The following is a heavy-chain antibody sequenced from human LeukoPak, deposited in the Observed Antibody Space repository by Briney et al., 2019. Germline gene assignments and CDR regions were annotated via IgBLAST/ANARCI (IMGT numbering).Heavy chain of an antibody. J-gene: IGHJ5*02. CDR2: INHSGST. V-gene: IGHV4-34*01. Sequence: PSETLSLTCAVYGGSFSDYYWSWIRQPPGKGLEWIGEINHSGSTNYNPSLKSRVTISGDTSKNQFSLKLSSVTAADTAVYYCARHGRYDFNWFDPWGQGTLVTVSS. D-gene: IGHD3-3*01. CDR1: GGSFSDYY. CDR3: ARHGRYDFNWFDP.